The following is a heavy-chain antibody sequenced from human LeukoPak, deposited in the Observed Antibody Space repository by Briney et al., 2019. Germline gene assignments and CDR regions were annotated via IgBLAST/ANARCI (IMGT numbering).Heavy chain of an antibody. D-gene: IGHD2-2*01. J-gene: IGHJ4*02. V-gene: IGHV3-30*04. Sequence: GGSLRLSCAASGFTFSSYAMHWVRQAPGKGLEWVAVISYDGSNKYYADSVKGRFTISRDNSKNTLYLQMNSLRAEDTAVYYCARDSGDYCSSTSCYAGFDYWGQGTLVTVSS. CDR1: GFTFSSYA. CDR2: ISYDGSNK. CDR3: ARDSGDYCSSTSCYAGFDY.